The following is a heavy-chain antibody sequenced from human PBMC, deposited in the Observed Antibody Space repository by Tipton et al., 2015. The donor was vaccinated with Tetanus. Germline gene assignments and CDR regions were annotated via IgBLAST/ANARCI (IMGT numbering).Heavy chain of an antibody. J-gene: IGHJ4*02. CDR1: GYTFTGYY. CDR3: ARTSPTDY. CDR2: INPSTGDT. V-gene: IGHV1-2*02. Sequence: QLVQSGPEVRKPGASVKVSCKASGYTFTGYYIHWVRQAPGQGLEWMGYINPSTGDTHYAQGFQGRVTLTSDTSISTAYMELVRLRSDDTAVYYCARTSPTDYRGQGTLVTVSS.